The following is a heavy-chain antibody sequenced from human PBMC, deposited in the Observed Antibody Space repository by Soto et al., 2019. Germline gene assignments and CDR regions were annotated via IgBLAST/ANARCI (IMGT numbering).Heavy chain of an antibody. D-gene: IGHD3-3*01. Sequence: ASVKVSCKASGYTFTSYAMHWVRQAPGQRLEWMGWINAGNGNTKYSQKFQGRVTITRDTSASTAYMELSSLRSEDTAVYYCAPGYYDFWSGYPSLDYWGQGTLVTVSS. CDR1: GYTFTSYA. CDR3: APGYYDFWSGYPSLDY. V-gene: IGHV1-3*01. CDR2: INAGNGNT. J-gene: IGHJ4*02.